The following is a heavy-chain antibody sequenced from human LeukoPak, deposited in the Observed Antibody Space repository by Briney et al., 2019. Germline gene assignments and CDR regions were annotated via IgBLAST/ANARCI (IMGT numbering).Heavy chain of an antibody. CDR3: ARDRDSSGYLYWFDP. CDR2: IYGSGTI. Sequence: SETLSLTCTVSGGSISRSYWSWMRQPAGKGPEWIGRIYGSGTITYNPSLESRVTMSVDTSKNQFSLKLRSVTAADTAVYYCARDRDSSGYLYWFDPWGQGTLVTVSS. CDR1: GGSISRSY. J-gene: IGHJ5*02. D-gene: IGHD3-22*01. V-gene: IGHV4-4*07.